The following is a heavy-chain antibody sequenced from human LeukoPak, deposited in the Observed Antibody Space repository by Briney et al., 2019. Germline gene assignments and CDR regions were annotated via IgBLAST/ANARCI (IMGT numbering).Heavy chain of an antibody. CDR1: GGSINSGGHY. CDR3: ARDRGYGMDV. J-gene: IGHJ6*02. Sequence: SETLSLTCSVSGGSINSGGHYCNWIRQHPGKGLEWIGYIYYSGSTYYNPSLKSRLTISVDTSKNQFSLKLSSVTAADTAVYYCARDRGYGMDVWGQGTTVTVSS. CDR2: IYYSGST. V-gene: IGHV4-31*03.